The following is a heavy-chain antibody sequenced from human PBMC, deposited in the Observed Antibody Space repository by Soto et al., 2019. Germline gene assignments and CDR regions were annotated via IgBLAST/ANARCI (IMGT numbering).Heavy chain of an antibody. J-gene: IGHJ4*02. V-gene: IGHV4-30-4*08. CDR3: AREGSGLFDY. CDR1: GVSVSSGSFY. Sequence: SETLSLTCSVSGVSVSSGSFYWSWIRQPPGKGLEWIGYICYSGSTYHNPSLKSRTSMSVDTSKKQFSLKLTSVTAADTAVYYCAREGSGLFDYWGQGRLVTVSS. CDR2: ICYSGST. D-gene: IGHD5-12*01.